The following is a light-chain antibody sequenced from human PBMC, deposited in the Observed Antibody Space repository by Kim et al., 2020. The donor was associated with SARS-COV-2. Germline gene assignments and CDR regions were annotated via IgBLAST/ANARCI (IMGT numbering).Light chain of an antibody. V-gene: IGLV3-19*01. CDR1: SLRTYY. J-gene: IGLJ2*01. Sequence: SSELTQDPAVSVALGQTVRITCQGDSLRTYYANWYQQKPGQAPVLVIYGTNNRPSGIPDRFSGSSSGNTGSLTITGAQAEDEADYYCNSRDSSGNRGVFG. CDR3: NSRDSSGNRGV. CDR2: GTN.